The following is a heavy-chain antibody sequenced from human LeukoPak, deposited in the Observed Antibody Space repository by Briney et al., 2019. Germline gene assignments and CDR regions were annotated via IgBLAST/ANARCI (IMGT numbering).Heavy chain of an antibody. CDR1: GFTFDDYT. Sequence: PGGSLRLSCAASGFTFDDYTMHWVRQAPGKGLEWVSLISWDGGSTYYADSVKGRFTISRDNSKNTLYLQMNSLRAEDTAVYYCAKPPGYCSSTSCYNGEMTTVTTDYWGQGTLVTVSS. CDR2: ISWDGGST. J-gene: IGHJ4*02. V-gene: IGHV3-43*01. D-gene: IGHD2-2*02. CDR3: AKPPGYCSSTSCYNGEMTTVTTDY.